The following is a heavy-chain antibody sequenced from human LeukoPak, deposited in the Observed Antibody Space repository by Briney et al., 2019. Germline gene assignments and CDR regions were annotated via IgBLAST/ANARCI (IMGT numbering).Heavy chain of an antibody. D-gene: IGHD1-26*01. J-gene: IGHJ4*02. Sequence: GRSLRLSCAASGFTLSNCGMHWVRQGPGKGLEWVAFISYNGRNIYYRDSVKGRFTISRDNSKNTLHLQMDSPRPEDSALYYCAKGPWSPGDTEFDYWGQGTLVTVSS. CDR2: ISYNGRNI. CDR3: AKGPWSPGDTEFDY. CDR1: GFTLSNCG. V-gene: IGHV3-30*18.